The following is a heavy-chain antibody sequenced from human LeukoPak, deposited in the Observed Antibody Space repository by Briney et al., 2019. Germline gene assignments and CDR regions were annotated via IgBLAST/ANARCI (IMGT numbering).Heavy chain of an antibody. CDR2: ISGRGASK. V-gene: IGHV3-23*01. CDR3: AKGVVVAPDVSPFDY. J-gene: IGHJ4*02. Sequence: PGGSLRLSCAVSGLTFNNYAMIWVRQAPGKGLEWDSGISGRGASKYYADSVKGRFTISRDNSKNTLYLQMNSLRAEDTAVYYCAKGVVVAPDVSPFDYWGQGTLVTVSS. D-gene: IGHD2-2*01. CDR1: GLTFNNYA.